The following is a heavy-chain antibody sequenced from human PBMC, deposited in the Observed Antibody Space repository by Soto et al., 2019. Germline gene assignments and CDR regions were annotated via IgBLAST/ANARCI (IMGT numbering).Heavy chain of an antibody. V-gene: IGHV3-30-3*01. D-gene: IGHD6-13*01. CDR1: GLTFSGHS. CDR3: ATYASSWTVFDY. CDR2: ISYDESNK. J-gene: IGHJ4*02. Sequence: GGSLRLSCGASGLTFSGHSMHRIRQAPGKGLERGAVISYDESNKYYADSVKGRFTISRDNSKNTLYLQMNSLRAEDTVVYYCATYASSWTVFDYWGQGTLVTVSP.